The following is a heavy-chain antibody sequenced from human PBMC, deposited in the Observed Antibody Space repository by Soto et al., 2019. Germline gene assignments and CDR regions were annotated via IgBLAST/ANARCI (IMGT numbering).Heavy chain of an antibody. D-gene: IGHD2-8*01. CDR1: RYSFTSYW. CDR3: ARGVSSYYYYGMDV. Sequence: PGESLKISCKGSRYSFTSYWISWVRQMPGKGLEWMGRIDPSDSYTNYSPSFQGHVTISADKSISTAYLQWSSLKASDTAMYYCARGVSSYYYYGMDVWGQGTTVTVSS. V-gene: IGHV5-10-1*01. J-gene: IGHJ6*02. CDR2: IDPSDSYT.